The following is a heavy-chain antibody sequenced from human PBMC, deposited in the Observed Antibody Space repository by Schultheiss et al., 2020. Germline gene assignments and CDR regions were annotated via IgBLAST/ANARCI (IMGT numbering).Heavy chain of an antibody. J-gene: IGHJ6*02. D-gene: IGHD5-18*01. CDR2: ISGNGRST. V-gene: IGHV3-23*01. CDR3: ARVLGDTAMAYYYYYGMDV. Sequence: CGSLRLSCAASGFTFSSYWMHWVRQVPGKGLEWVSAISGNGRSTYFADSVKGRFTISRDNSKNTLYLQMNSLRAEDTAVYYCARVLGDTAMAYYYYYGMDVWGQGTTVTVSS. CDR1: GFTFSSYW.